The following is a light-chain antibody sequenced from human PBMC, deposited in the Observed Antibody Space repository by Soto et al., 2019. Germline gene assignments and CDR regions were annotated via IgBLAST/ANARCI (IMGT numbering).Light chain of an antibody. CDR2: DVS. Sequence: QSVLTQPRSVSGSPGQSVTISCTGTSSDVGGYNYVSWYQQHPGKAPKLMIYDVSKRPSGVPDRFSGSKSGSTASLTISGLQGEDEADYYCCSYAGSSWVFGGGTQLTV. CDR1: SSDVGGYNY. J-gene: IGLJ3*02. V-gene: IGLV2-11*01. CDR3: CSYAGSSWV.